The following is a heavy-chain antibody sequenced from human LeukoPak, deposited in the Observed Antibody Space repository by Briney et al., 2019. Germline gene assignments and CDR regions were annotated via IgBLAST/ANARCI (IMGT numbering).Heavy chain of an antibody. CDR2: IYHSGST. CDR1: GGSISSSHW. D-gene: IGHD2-21*01. V-gene: IGHV4-4*02. CDR3: AREVKHIVVVIATDAFDI. Sequence: PSETLSLTCAVSGGSISSSHWWSWVRQPPGKGLEWIGEIYHSGSTNYNPSLKSRVTISVDKSENQFSLKLSSVTAADTAMYYCAREVKHIVVVIATDAFDIWGQGTMVTVSS. J-gene: IGHJ3*02.